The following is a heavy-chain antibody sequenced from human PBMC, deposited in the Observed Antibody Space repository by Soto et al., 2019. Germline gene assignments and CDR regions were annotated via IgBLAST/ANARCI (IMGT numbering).Heavy chain of an antibody. D-gene: IGHD3-22*01. Sequence: QITLKESGPTLVKPTQTLTLTCTFSGFSLSTSGVGVGWIRQPPGKALDWLALIYWNDDQRYSPSLKSRLTITKDTSKNQVVRTMTNMDPVYTATYYCAHLFSDSSGYYYEQAGGLCYWGQGTLVTGSS. CDR1: GFSLSTSGVG. V-gene: IGHV2-5*01. CDR2: IYWNDDQ. CDR3: AHLFSDSSGYYYEQAGGLCY. J-gene: IGHJ4*02.